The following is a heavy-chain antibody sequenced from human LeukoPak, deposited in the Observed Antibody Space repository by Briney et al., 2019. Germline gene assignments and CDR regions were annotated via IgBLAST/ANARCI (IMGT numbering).Heavy chain of an antibody. V-gene: IGHV4-38-2*01. CDR1: GYSISSGYY. Sequence: PSETLSLTCAVSGYSISSGYYWGWIRRPPGKGVGWIGSIYHSGSTYYNPSLTSPVSISVDTSNNQFSLKLSSVTAADTAVYYCARHHTIFGVVTWFDPWGQGTLVTVSS. CDR3: ARHHTIFGVVTWFDP. J-gene: IGHJ5*02. CDR2: IYHSGST. D-gene: IGHD3-3*01.